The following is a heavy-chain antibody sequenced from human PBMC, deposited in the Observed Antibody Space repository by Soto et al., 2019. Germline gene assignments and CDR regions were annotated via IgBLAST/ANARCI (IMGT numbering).Heavy chain of an antibody. V-gene: IGHV1-3*01. CDR3: AKESASGYYYYYGMDV. CDR1: GNTFTYYS. CDR2: INAGNDNT. D-gene: IGHD3-10*01. Sequence: ASVKVSCKASGNTFTYYSMHWVRQAPGQSLEWMGWINAGNDNTKYSQKFQGRVTITRDTSANTVYMELSSLRSDDTAVYYCAKESASGYYYYYGMDVWGQGTTVTVSS. J-gene: IGHJ6*02.